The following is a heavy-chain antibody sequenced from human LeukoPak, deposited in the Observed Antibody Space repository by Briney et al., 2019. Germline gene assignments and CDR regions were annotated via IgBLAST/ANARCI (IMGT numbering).Heavy chain of an antibody. D-gene: IGHD3-10*01. CDR3: AIMVRGVIYNWFDP. CDR1: GYSFTSYW. J-gene: IGHJ5*02. Sequence: GESLKISCKGSGYSFTSYWISWVRQMPGKGLEGMGRFDPSDSYTNYSPSFQRHVTISADKSISTAYLQWSSLKASDTAMYYCAIMVRGVIYNWFDPWGQGTLVTVSS. V-gene: IGHV5-10-1*01. CDR2: FDPSDSYT.